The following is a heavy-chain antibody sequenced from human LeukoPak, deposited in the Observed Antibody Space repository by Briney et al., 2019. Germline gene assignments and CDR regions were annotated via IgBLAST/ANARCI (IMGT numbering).Heavy chain of an antibody. J-gene: IGHJ6*02. D-gene: IGHD3-22*01. V-gene: IGHV1-69*13. Sequence: EASVKVSCKASGGTFSSYAISWVRQAPGQGLEWMGVIIPIFGTANYAQKFQGRVTITADESTSTAYMELSSLRSEDTAVYYCARHLSPQYYYDSSGYYYYYGMDVWGQGTTVTVSS. CDR2: IIPIFGTA. CDR1: GGTFSSYA. CDR3: ARHLSPQYYYDSSGYYYYYGMDV.